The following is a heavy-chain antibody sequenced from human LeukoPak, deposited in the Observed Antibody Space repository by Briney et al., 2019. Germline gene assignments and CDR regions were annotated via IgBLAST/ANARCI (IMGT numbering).Heavy chain of an antibody. CDR1: GVTFSSYA. Sequence: GGSLRLSCAASGVTFSSYAMSWVRQAPGKGLEWGSASSGSGGSTYYADSGKGRFTISRDNSKNTRYLSMNSLRADDTAVYSCAKAWTDIVVVPAAIGFDYWGQGTLVTVSS. J-gene: IGHJ4*02. D-gene: IGHD2-2*01. CDR3: AKAWTDIVVVPAAIGFDY. V-gene: IGHV3-23*01. CDR2: SSGSGGST.